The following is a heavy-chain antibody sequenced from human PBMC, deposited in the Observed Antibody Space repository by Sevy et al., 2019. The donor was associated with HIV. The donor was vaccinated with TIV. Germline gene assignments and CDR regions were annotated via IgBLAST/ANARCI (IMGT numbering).Heavy chain of an antibody. D-gene: IGHD5-18*01. CDR3: AAGPEIALWSPPVGH. V-gene: IGHV1-46*01. CDR2: MNPGGGGT. Sequence: ASVKVSCKASGLTFTSYYMHWVRQAPGQGLEWMGMMNPGGGGTSYAQKFQGRVTMTRDTSTSIVLMELSSLRSEDTAVYYCAAGPEIALWSPPVGHWGQGTLVTVSS. J-gene: IGHJ4*02. CDR1: GLTFTSYY.